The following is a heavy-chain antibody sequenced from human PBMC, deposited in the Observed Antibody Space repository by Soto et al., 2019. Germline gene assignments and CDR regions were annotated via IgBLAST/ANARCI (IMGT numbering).Heavy chain of an antibody. V-gene: IGHV1-3*01. D-gene: IGHD6-13*01. Sequence: GASVKVSCKASGYTFTSYAMHWVRQAPGQRLEWMGWINAGNGNTKYSQKFQGRVTITRDTSASTAYMELSSLRSEDTAEYYCARAQSRSAGYSSSWYGLGNFDYWGQGTLVTVSS. J-gene: IGHJ4*02. CDR2: INAGNGNT. CDR3: ARAQSRSAGYSSSWYGLGNFDY. CDR1: GYTFTSYA.